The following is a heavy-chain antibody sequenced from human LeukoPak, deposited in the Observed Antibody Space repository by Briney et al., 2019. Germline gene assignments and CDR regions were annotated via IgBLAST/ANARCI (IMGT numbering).Heavy chain of an antibody. CDR1: GFTFSSYS. V-gene: IGHV3-48*01. CDR2: ISSSHST. D-gene: IGHD1-14*01. Sequence: PGGSLRLSCAASGFTFSSYSMNWVRQAPGKGLEWVSYISSSHSTYYADSVKGRFTISRDNSKNTLYVQMNSLRTEDTATFYCVRGFRKPDYWGRGTLVTVSS. J-gene: IGHJ4*02. CDR3: VRGFRKPDY.